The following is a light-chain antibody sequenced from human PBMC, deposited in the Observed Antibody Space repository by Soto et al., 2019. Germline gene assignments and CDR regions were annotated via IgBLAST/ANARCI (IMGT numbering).Light chain of an antibody. J-gene: IGKJ1*01. V-gene: IGKV1-6*01. CDR2: AAS. Sequence: AIQLTQSPSSLSSSLGDRVTITCGASQAIRTALGWYQQKPGKGPKLLVYAASILQSGVPSRFSGSGSGTDFTLTISRLETEDFAVYYCQQYGSSVTWTFCQGTKVDI. CDR3: QQYGSSVTWT. CDR1: QAIRTA.